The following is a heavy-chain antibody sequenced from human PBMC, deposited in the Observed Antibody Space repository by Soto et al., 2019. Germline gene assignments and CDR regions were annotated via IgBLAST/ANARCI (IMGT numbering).Heavy chain of an antibody. D-gene: IGHD3-22*01. CDR3: ARTFTTLVVVRPPDY. J-gene: IGHJ4*02. Sequence: PGGSLRLSCAASGFTFSDHYRSWIRQAPGKGLEWVSYISSSGITVYYADSVKGRFTISRDNAKNSLYLQMNSLRAEDTAVYYCARTFTTLVVVRPPDYWGQGTLVTVSS. CDR1: GFTFSDHY. V-gene: IGHV3-11*01. CDR2: ISSSGITV.